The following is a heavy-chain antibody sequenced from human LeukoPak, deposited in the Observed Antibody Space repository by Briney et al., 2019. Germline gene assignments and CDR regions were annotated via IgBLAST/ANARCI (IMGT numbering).Heavy chain of an antibody. V-gene: IGHV4-59*01. CDR2: IYYSGST. Sequence: SETQSLTCAVSGGSISSYYWSLIRQPPGKGLEWIGYIYYSGSTNYNPSLKSRVTISVDTSKNEFSLKLSSVPAADTAVYYCARVKGGGGGIDCGGQGTLVTVSS. CDR3: ARVKGGGGGIDC. D-gene: IGHD2-15*01. CDR1: GGSISSYY. J-gene: IGHJ4*02.